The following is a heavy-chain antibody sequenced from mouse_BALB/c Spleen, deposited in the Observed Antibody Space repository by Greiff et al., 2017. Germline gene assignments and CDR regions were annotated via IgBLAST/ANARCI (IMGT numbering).Heavy chain of an antibody. D-gene: IGHD2-3*01. V-gene: IGHV1-87*01. CDR1: GYTFTSYW. J-gene: IGHJ2*01. Sequence: QVHVKQSGAELARPGASVKLSCKASGYTFTSYWMQWVKQRPGQGLEWIGAIYPGDGDTRYTQKFKGKATLTADKSSSTAYMQLSSLASEDSAVYYCARRDGYLFDYWGQGTTLTVSS. CDR2: IYPGDGDT. CDR3: ARRDGYLFDY.